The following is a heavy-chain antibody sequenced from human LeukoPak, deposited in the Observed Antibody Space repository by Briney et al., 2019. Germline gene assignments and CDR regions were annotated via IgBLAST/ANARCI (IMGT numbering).Heavy chain of an antibody. J-gene: IGHJ4*02. CDR1: GGTFSSYA. Sequence: ASVKVSCKASGGTFSSYAISWVRQAPGQGPEWMGGLIPIFGTANYAQKFQGRVTITADESTSTAYMELSSLRSEDTAVYYCAIRGYCSSTSCYDDYWVQGTLVTVSS. CDR3: AIRGYCSSTSCYDDY. CDR2: LIPIFGTA. D-gene: IGHD2-2*01. V-gene: IGHV1-69*13.